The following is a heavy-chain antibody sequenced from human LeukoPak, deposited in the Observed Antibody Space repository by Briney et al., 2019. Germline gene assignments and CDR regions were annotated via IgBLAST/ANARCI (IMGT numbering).Heavy chain of an antibody. D-gene: IGHD3/OR15-3a*01. Sequence: PGGSLRLSCAASGFTFSNAWMSWVRQAPGKGLEWVGRIKSKTDGGTTDYAAPVKGRFTISRDDSKNTLYLQMNSLKTEDTAEYYCTTDWTLGPPPSGDYWGQGTLVTVSS. V-gene: IGHV3-15*01. J-gene: IGHJ4*02. CDR3: TTDWTLGPPPSGDY. CDR2: IKSKTDGGTT. CDR1: GFTFSNAW.